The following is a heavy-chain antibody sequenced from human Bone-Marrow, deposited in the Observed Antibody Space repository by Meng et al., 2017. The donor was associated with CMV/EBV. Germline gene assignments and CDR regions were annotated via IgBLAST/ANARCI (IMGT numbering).Heavy chain of an antibody. Sequence: ASVKVSCKASGYTFTTYDINWIRQAPGQGLEWMAWINPNTGDSGYAQKFQGRLAITRDTSISTVYMELGSLRSDDTAVYYCARCCRINGPRWFDPWGQGTTVTVSS. CDR3: ARCCRINGPRWFDP. CDR1: GYTFTTYD. J-gene: IGHJ5*02. CDR2: INPNTGDS. D-gene: IGHD1-14*01. V-gene: IGHV1-8*03.